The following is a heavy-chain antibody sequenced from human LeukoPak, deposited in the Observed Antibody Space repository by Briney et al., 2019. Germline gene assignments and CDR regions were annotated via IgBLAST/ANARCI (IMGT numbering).Heavy chain of an antibody. D-gene: IGHD3-22*01. V-gene: IGHV1-69*10. CDR2: IIPILGIA. CDR1: GGTFITYA. J-gene: IGHJ5*02. CDR3: ARDVEPSPYDSSGGRDWFDP. Sequence: SVKVSSKASGGTFITYAISGVRQAPGQGREWMGRIIPILGIANYSQKFQGRVTITADKSTSTAYIELCSLRSEDTAVYYCARDVEPSPYDSSGGRDWFDPWGQGTLVTVSS.